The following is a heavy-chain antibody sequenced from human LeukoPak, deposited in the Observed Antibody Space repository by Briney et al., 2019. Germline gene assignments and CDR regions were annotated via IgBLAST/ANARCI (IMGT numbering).Heavy chain of an antibody. V-gene: IGHV3-20*04. D-gene: IGHD5-18*01. CDR2: INWNGGST. CDR1: GFTFDDYG. J-gene: IGHJ5*02. CDR3: ARRPLWSEGNWFDP. Sequence: GGSLRLSCAASGFTFDDYGMSWVRHAPGKGLEWVSGINWNGGSTGYADSVKGRFTISRDNAKNSRYLQMNSLRAEDTALYYCARRPLWSEGNWFDPWGQGTLVTVSS.